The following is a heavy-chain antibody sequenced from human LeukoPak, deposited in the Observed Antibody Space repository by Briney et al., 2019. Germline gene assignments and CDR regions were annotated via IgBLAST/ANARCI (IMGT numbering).Heavy chain of an antibody. J-gene: IGHJ5*02. D-gene: IGHD3-22*01. CDR3: ATHNFGRTYFYDRTGFPLGFDP. CDR2: IDYSGNT. Sequence: SETLSLTCTVSGGSISSSYYWGWIRQAPGKGLEWIGSIDYSGNTYNNPSLQSRVTISVDTSKNQFSLRLSSVTAADTGLYYCATHNFGRTYFYDRTGFPLGFDPWGHGTLGTVSS. V-gene: IGHV4-39*01. CDR1: GGSISSSYY.